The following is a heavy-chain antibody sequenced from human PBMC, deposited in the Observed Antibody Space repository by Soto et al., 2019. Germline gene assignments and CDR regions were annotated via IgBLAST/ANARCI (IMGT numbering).Heavy chain of an antibody. CDR1: GYTLTELS. D-gene: IGHD3-22*01. CDR3: ATGPRYYYDSRCYCPNPPPFYYYGMDV. J-gene: IGHJ6*02. Sequence: QVQLVQSGAEVKKPGASVKVSCKVSGYTLTELSMHWVRQAPGKGLEWMGGFDPEDGETIYAQKFQGRVTMTEDTSKDPACMELGHLGSEDTAVYYCATGPRYYYDSRCYCPNPPPFYYYGMDVWGQGTTVTVSS. CDR2: FDPEDGET. V-gene: IGHV1-24*01.